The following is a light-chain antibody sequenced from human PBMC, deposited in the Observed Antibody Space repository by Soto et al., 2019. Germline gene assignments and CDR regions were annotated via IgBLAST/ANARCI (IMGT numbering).Light chain of an antibody. V-gene: IGKV3-15*01. J-gene: IGKJ1*01. Sequence: EILMTQSPATLSVSPGERATLSCRASQSVSSNLAWYQQKPGQAPRLLIYGASTRATGIPARLSGSGSGTEFTLTIRSLQSEDFAVYYCQQYDSSRTFGQGTKVDIK. CDR1: QSVSSN. CDR3: QQYDSSRT. CDR2: GAS.